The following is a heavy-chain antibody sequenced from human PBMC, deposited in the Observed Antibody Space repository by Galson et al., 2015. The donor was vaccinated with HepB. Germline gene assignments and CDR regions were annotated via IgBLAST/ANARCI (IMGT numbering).Heavy chain of an antibody. CDR1: GYTFTGYH. CDR2: INPKSGGT. J-gene: IGHJ3*02. CDR3: ARDLGYCSSATCYTQDAFDI. Sequence: SVKVSCKASGYTFTGYHMHWVRQAPGQGLEWMGWINPKSGGTKYAQNFQGRVTMTRDTSISTANMELNRLRSDDTAVYYCARDLGYCSSATCYTQDAFDIWGQGTMVTVSS. V-gene: IGHV1-2*02. D-gene: IGHD2-2*02.